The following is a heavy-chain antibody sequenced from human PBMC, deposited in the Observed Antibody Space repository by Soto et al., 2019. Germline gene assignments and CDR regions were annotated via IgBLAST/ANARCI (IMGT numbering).Heavy chain of an antibody. J-gene: IGHJ4*02. Sequence: QPGGSLRLSCAASGFTFSSYAMSWVRQAPGKGLEWVSAISGSGDSTYNADSVEGRFTISRDNSKNTLYLQMRSLRAEDTAVYYCARESTPLVGYCFNGACYNDYWGQGTLVTVSS. D-gene: IGHD2-8*01. V-gene: IGHV3-23*01. CDR3: ARESTPLVGYCFNGACYNDY. CDR2: ISGSGDST. CDR1: GFTFSSYA.